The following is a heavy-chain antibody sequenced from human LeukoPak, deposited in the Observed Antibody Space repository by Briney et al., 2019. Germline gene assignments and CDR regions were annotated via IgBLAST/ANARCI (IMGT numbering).Heavy chain of an antibody. V-gene: IGHV3-7*03. CDR1: GFTFSSYW. D-gene: IGHD6-19*01. CDR3: AKDIRAPGHPSSGWSAFDI. Sequence: PGGSLRLSCAASGFTFSSYWMSWVRQAPGKGLEWVANIKQDGSEKYYVDSVKGRFTISRDNAKNSLYLQMNSLRAEDTALYCCAKDIRAPGHPSSGWSAFDIWGQGTMVTVSS. J-gene: IGHJ3*02. CDR2: IKQDGSEK.